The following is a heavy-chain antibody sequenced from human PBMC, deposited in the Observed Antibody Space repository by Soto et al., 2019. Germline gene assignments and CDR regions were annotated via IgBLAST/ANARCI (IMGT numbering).Heavy chain of an antibody. D-gene: IGHD4-4*01. Sequence: NPGGSLRLSCVASGFRFDDAYMSWLRQAPGEGLEWISYIHSSSSFIDYADSVKGRFIISRDNAKNSLYLQMNNLAVEDTAVYFCARVITKFCTNSKCHFWFDSWGQGTRVAVSS. CDR1: GFRFDDAY. V-gene: IGHV3-11*06. J-gene: IGHJ5*01. CDR3: ARVITKFCTNSKCHFWFDS. CDR2: IHSSSSFI.